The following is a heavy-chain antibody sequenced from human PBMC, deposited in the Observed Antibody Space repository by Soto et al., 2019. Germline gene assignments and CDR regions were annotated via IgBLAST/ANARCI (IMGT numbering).Heavy chain of an antibody. D-gene: IGHD6-13*01. J-gene: IGHJ4*02. CDR1: GGSISSSSYY. Sequence: LSLTCTVSGGSISSSSYYWGWIRQPPGKGLEWIGSIYYSGSTYYNPSLKSRVTISVDTSKNQFSLKLSSVTAADTAVYYCARGIAAAGTIDYWGQGTLVTVSS. CDR3: ARGIAAAGTIDY. CDR2: IYYSGST. V-gene: IGHV4-39*01.